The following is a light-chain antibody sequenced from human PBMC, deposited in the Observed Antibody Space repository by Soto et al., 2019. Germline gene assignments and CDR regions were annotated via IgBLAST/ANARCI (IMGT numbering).Light chain of an antibody. Sequence: QSVLTQPPSASGSPGQSVTISCTGTSSYVGGYNFVSWYQQHPGKAPKLMIYEGTKRPSGVSNRFSGSKSGNTASLTISGLQAEDEADYYCSSYTSSSTNVFGTGT. J-gene: IGLJ1*01. CDR1: SSYVGGYNF. CDR3: SSYTSSSTNV. CDR2: EGT. V-gene: IGLV2-14*01.